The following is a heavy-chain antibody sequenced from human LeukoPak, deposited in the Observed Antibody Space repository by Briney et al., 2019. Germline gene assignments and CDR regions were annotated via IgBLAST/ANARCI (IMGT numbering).Heavy chain of an antibody. D-gene: IGHD7-27*01. Sequence: GGSLRLSCAASGFTFSSYAMTWVRQAPGKGLEWVSLISSNGVNTYYADSVKGRFTISRDNSKNTLYVQMNSLRAGDTAVYHCAEVNWGSRCFDYWGQGTLVTVSS. V-gene: IGHV3-23*01. CDR3: AEVNWGSRCFDY. CDR2: ISSNGVNT. J-gene: IGHJ4*02. CDR1: GFTFSSYA.